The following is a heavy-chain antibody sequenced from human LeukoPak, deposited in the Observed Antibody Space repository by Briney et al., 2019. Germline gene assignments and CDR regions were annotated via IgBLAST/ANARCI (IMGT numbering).Heavy chain of an antibody. CDR1: GGTFSSYA. V-gene: IGHV1-69*01. CDR2: IIPIFGTA. J-gene: IGHJ4*02. D-gene: IGHD3-10*01. CDR3: ARVNRMVRGEFDY. Sequence: SVKVSCKASGGTFSSYAISWVRQAPGQGLEWMGGIIPIFGTANYAQKFQGRVTITADESTSTAYMELSSLRSEDTAVYYCARVNRMVRGEFDYWSQGTLVTVSS.